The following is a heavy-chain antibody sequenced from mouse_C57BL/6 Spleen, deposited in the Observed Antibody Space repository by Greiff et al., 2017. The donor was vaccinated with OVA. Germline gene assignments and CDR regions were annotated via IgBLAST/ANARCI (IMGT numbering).Heavy chain of an antibody. V-gene: IGHV1-59*01. Sequence: QVQLQQPGAELVRPGTSVKLSCTASGYTFTSYWMHWVQQRPGQGLEWIGVIDPSDSYTNYNQKFKGKATLTVDTSSSTAYMQLSSLTSEDSAVYYSARVSCYGSSYVNWYFDVWGTGTTVTVSS. CDR3: ARVSCYGSSYVNWYFDV. J-gene: IGHJ1*03. CDR1: GYTFTSYW. D-gene: IGHD1-1*01. CDR2: IDPSDSYT.